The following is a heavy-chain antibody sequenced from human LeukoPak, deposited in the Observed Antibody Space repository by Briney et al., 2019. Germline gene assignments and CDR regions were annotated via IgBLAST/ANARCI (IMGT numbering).Heavy chain of an antibody. CDR2: ISYDGSNK. V-gene: IGHV3-30-3*01. D-gene: IGHD3-10*01. CDR1: GFTFSSYA. Sequence: TGGSLRLSCAASGFTFSSYAMHWVRQAPGKGLEWVAVISYDGSNKYYADSVKGRFTISRDNSKNTLYLQMNSLRAEDTAVYYCAKDRGTLTYHFDYWGQGTLVTVSS. J-gene: IGHJ4*02. CDR3: AKDRGTLTYHFDY.